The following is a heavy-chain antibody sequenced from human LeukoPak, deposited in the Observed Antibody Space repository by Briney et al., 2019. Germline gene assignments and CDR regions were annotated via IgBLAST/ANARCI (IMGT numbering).Heavy chain of an antibody. CDR2: ISYDGSNK. CDR3: AKGSYERFYYYYGMDV. D-gene: IGHD1-26*01. Sequence: PGGSLRLSCAASGFTFSSYAMHWVRQAPGKGLEWVAVISYDGSNKYYADSVKGRFTISRDNSKNTLYLQMNSLRAEDTAVYYCAKGSYERFYYYYGMDVWGQGTTVTVSS. CDR1: GFTFSSYA. J-gene: IGHJ6*02. V-gene: IGHV3-30-3*01.